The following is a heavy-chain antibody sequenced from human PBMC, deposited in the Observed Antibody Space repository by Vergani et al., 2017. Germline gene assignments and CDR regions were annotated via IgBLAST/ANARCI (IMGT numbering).Heavy chain of an antibody. J-gene: IGHJ6*02. D-gene: IGHD3-10*01. Sequence: EVQLLESGGGLVQPGGSLRLSCAASGFTFSSYAMSWVRQAPGQGLEWVSSISSSSSYIYYAGSVKGRFTISRDNAKNSLYLQMSSLRAEDTAVYYWARDRGRGMDVWGQGTTVTVSS. CDR1: GFTFSSYA. CDR2: ISSSSSYI. CDR3: ARDRGRGMDV. V-gene: IGHV3-21*01.